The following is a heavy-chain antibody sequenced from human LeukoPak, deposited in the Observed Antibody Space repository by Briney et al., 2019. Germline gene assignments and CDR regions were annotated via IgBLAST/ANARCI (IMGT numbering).Heavy chain of an antibody. CDR1: GYTFTSYY. V-gene: IGHV1-46*01. CDR3: ARVPYYGSGTGFQEDAFDI. D-gene: IGHD3-10*01. CDR2: INPSGGST. J-gene: IGHJ3*02. Sequence: GASVKVSCKASGYTFTSYYMHWVRQAPGQGLEWMGIINPSGGSTSYAQKFQGRVTMTTDTSTSTAYMELRSLRSDDTAVYYCARVPYYGSGTGFQEDAFDIWGQGTMVTVSS.